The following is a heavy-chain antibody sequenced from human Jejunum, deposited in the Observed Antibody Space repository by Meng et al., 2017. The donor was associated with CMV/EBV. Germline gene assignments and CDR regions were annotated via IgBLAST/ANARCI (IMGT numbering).Heavy chain of an antibody. CDR2: IASRRSNI. CDR1: GFRFSSYA. V-gene: IGHV3-48*03. CDR3: ARIFDA. Sequence: RRLSCAASGFRFSSYAMNWVRQAPGKGLEWVSHIASRRSNIYSADSVKGRFTIPRDNARNSLYLQMNSLTAEDTAVYYCARIFDAWGQGTLVTVSS. J-gene: IGHJ4*02.